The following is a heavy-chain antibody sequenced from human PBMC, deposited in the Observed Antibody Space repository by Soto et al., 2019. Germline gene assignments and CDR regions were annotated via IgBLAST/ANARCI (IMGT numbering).Heavy chain of an antibody. CDR3: AKGVLRYFDWLLASFDY. CDR2: ISGSGGST. CDR1: GFTFSSYA. V-gene: IGHV3-23*01. D-gene: IGHD3-9*01. J-gene: IGHJ4*02. Sequence: GGSLRLSCAASGFTFSSYAMSWARQAPGKGLEWVSAISGSGGSTYYADSVKGRFTISRDNSKNTLYLQMNSLRAEDTAVYYCAKGVLRYFDWLLASFDYWGQGTLVTVSS.